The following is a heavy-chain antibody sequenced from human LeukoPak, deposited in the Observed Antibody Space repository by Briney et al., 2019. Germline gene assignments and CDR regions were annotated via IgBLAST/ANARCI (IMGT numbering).Heavy chain of an antibody. CDR1: EFTFGSYA. D-gene: IGHD3-16*02. CDR3: ARDYQAAFDI. CDR2: ISSDGSNK. V-gene: IGHV3-30-3*01. Sequence: GGSLRLSCVASEFTFGSYALHWVRQAPAKGLEWVAFISSDGSNKHYAGSAKGRFTISRDNSKNTLFLQMNNLRREDTATYFCARDYQAAFDIWGQGTMVTASS. J-gene: IGHJ3*02.